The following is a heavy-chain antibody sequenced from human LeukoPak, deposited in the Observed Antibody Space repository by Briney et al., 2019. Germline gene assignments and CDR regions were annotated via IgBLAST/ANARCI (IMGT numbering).Heavy chain of an antibody. Sequence: PGGSLRLSCSASGFTFTSYAMHWVRQAPEKGLEYVSTISSNGGSTYHADSVKGRFTISRDNSKNTLYLQMSSLRVEDTAVYYCVKSIVGATTGRRAFDIWGQGTMVTVSS. D-gene: IGHD1-26*01. CDR2: ISSNGGST. CDR3: VKSIVGATTGRRAFDI. J-gene: IGHJ3*02. CDR1: GFTFTSYA. V-gene: IGHV3-64D*06.